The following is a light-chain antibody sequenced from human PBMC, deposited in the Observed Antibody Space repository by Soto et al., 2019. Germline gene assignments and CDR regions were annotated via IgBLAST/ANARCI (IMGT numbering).Light chain of an antibody. CDR3: QFYVTSPFT. V-gene: IGKV3-20*01. Sequence: EIVLTQSPGTLSLSPGERATLSCRASQSVSSNYLAWYQQKPGQAPRLLIYGASRRATGIPDRISGSGSGTDVTLTISRLEPDDFGVYSCQFYVTSPFTFGPGTKVDIK. J-gene: IGKJ3*01. CDR1: QSVSSNY. CDR2: GAS.